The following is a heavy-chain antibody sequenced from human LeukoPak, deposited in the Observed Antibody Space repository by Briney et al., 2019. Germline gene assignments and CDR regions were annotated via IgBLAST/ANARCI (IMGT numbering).Heavy chain of an antibody. CDR2: IWYDGSNK. Sequence: PGGSLRLSCTASGFTFSSYGMHWVRQAPGKGLEWVAVIWYDGSNKYYADSVKGRFTISRDNFKNTLYLQMNSLRAEDTAVYYCARDRPDYYGMDVWGQGTTVTVSS. CDR1: GFTFSSYG. CDR3: ARDRPDYYGMDV. V-gene: IGHV3-33*01. J-gene: IGHJ6*02.